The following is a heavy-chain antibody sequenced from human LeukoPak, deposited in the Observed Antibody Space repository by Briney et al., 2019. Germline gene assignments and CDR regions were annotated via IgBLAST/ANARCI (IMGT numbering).Heavy chain of an antibody. CDR3: ARGAYGWSYYYMDV. Sequence: PGGSLRLSCAASGFTFSTFAMIWVRQPPGKGLEWVSRLDNDGNNPAYADSVEGRFTISRDDARNTLYLQMNSLRVEDTALYYCARGAYGWSYYYMDVWGKGTTVTVSS. V-gene: IGHV3-74*01. CDR1: GFTFSTFA. J-gene: IGHJ6*03. CDR2: LDNDGNNP. D-gene: IGHD6-19*01.